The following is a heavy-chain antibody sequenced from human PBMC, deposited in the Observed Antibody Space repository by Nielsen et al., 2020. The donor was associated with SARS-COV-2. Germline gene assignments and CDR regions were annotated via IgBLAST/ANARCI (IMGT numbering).Heavy chain of an antibody. Sequence: ASVKVSCKVSGYTLTELSMHWVRQAPGKGLEWMGGFDPEDGETIYAQKFQGRVTMTEDTSTDTAYMELSSLRSEDTAVYYCATASPVRGAMNWFDPWGQGTLVTVSS. CDR1: GYTLTELS. CDR3: ATASPVRGAMNWFDP. V-gene: IGHV1-24*01. CDR2: FDPEDGET. J-gene: IGHJ5*02. D-gene: IGHD3-10*01.